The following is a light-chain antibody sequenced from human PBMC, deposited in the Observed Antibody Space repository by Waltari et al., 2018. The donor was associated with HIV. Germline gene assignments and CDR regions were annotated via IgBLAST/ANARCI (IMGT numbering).Light chain of an antibody. CDR2: EVS. V-gene: IGLV2-14*01. CDR3: SSYTSISSQV. Sequence: QSALTQPASVSGSPGQSITISCIGTRSDVGAYNSVSCYHHHPDQAPKCIRYEVSNRPSGVSNRFSASKSGNTASLTISGLQTEDEADYYCSSYTSISSQVFGGGTKLTVL. CDR1: RSDVGAYNS. J-gene: IGLJ2*01.